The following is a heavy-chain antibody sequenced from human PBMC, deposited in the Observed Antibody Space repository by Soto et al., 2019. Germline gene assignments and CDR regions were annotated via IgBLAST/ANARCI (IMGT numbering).Heavy chain of an antibody. V-gene: IGHV1-8*01. D-gene: IGHD3-3*01. CDR3: ARGLTIFGVVNVPDYYYYMDV. J-gene: IGHJ6*03. CDR1: GYTFTSYD. Sequence: ASVKVSCKASGYTFTSYDINWVRQATGQGLEWMGWMNPNSGNTGYAQKFQGRVTMTRNTSISTAYMELSSLRPEDTAVYYCARGLTIFGVVNVPDYYYYMDVWSKGTTVTVSS. CDR2: MNPNSGNT.